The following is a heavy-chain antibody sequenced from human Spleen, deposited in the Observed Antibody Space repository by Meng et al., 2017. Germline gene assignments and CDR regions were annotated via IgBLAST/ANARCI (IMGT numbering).Heavy chain of an antibody. CDR2: IYYSGST. J-gene: IGHJ3*02. CDR1: GGSISSYY. Sequence: GSLRLSCTVSGGSISSYYWSWIRQPPRKGLEWIGYIYYSGSTNYNPSLKSRVTISVDTSKNQFSLKLTSVTAADTAVYYCARICCRGATFDIWGQGTMVTVSS. CDR3: ARICCRGATFDI. V-gene: IGHV4-59*01. D-gene: IGHD2-15*01.